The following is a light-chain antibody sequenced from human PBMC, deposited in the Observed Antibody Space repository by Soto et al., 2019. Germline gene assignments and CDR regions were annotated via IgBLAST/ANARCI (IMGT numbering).Light chain of an antibody. CDR3: CSYARSDSMI. CDR1: SSDVGYYNL. Sequence: QSALTQPASVSGSPGQSITISCTGTSSDVGYYNLVSWFQQHPGKAPKFMIYEGSKRPSGVSNRFSGSKSGNTASLTISGLQAEDEADYYCCSYARSDSMIFGGGTKLTVL. CDR2: EGS. J-gene: IGLJ2*01. V-gene: IGLV2-23*01.